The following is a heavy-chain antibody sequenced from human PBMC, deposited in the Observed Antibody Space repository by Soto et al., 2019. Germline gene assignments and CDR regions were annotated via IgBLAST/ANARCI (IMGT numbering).Heavy chain of an antibody. D-gene: IGHD1-1*01. Sequence: SETLSVTCAVYGGSFSGYYWSWIRQPPGKGLEWIGEINHSGSTNYNPSLKSRVTISVDTSKNQFSLKLSSVTAADTAVYYCARGLEIFLYGMDVWGQGTTVTVSS. CDR3: ARGLEIFLYGMDV. CDR1: GGSFSGYY. CDR2: INHSGST. V-gene: IGHV4-34*01. J-gene: IGHJ6*02.